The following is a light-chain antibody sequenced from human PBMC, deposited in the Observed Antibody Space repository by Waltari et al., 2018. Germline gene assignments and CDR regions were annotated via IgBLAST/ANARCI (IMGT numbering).Light chain of an antibody. V-gene: IGLV8-61*01. CDR1: SGSVSSTSY. J-gene: IGLJ2*01. CDR2: KGT. CDR3: SVYMGSGIWV. Sequence: TVVTQEPSLSVSPGGTVTLTCALSSGSVSSTSYATWYRQTPGQAPRPLVYKGTSRSCGVPDRFSGSVLWNKDALTISCAQADDADDYFCSVYMGSGIWVFGGGTKLTVL.